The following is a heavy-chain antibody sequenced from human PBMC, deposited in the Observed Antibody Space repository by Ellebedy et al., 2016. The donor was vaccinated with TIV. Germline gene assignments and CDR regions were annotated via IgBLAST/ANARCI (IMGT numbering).Heavy chain of an antibody. CDR3: ARDTRFIDHQHNWFDP. CDR2: ISDSGSTT. D-gene: IGHD1-14*01. V-gene: IGHV3-11*01. Sequence: GESLKISCAASGFIFSDYYMNWIRQAPGKGLEWVSYISDSGSTTYYADSVKGRFTISRDNAKNSLYLQMNRLGAEGTAIYYWARDTRFIDHQHNWFDPWGQGTLVTVSS. CDR1: GFIFSDYY. J-gene: IGHJ5*02.